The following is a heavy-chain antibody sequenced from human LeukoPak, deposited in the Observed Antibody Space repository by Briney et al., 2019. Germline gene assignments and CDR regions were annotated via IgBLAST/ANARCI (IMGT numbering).Heavy chain of an antibody. V-gene: IGHV1-2*02. CDR2: INPNSGGT. CDR1: GYTFTGYY. Sequence: ASVKVSCKASGYTFTGYYMHWVRQAPGQGLEGMGWINPNSGGTNYAQKLQGRVTMTTDTSTSTAYMELRSLRSDDTAVYYCARDRVISGSSPFDYWGQGTLVTVSS. D-gene: IGHD1-26*01. J-gene: IGHJ4*02. CDR3: ARDRVISGSSPFDY.